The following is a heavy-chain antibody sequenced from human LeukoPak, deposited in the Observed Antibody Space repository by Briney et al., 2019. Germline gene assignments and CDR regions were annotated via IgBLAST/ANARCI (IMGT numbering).Heavy chain of an antibody. CDR3: ARVSITIFGVVPRGYYYYYGMDV. J-gene: IGHJ6*02. CDR1: GGTFSSYA. D-gene: IGHD3-3*01. CDR2: IIPIFGTA. V-gene: IGHV1-69*13. Sequence: ASVKVSCKASGGTFSSYAISWVRQAPGQGLEWMGGIIPIFGTANYAQKFQGRVTITADESTSTAYMELSSLRSEDTAVYYCARVSITIFGVVPRGYYYYYGMDVWGQGTTVTVSS.